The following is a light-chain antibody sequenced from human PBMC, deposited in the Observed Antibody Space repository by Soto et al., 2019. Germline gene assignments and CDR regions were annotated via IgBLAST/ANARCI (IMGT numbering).Light chain of an antibody. J-gene: IGLJ1*01. Sequence: QSVLTQPPSASGSPVQSVTISCTETSSDVGGYNYVSWYQQHPGKAPKLMIYEVSKRPSGVPDRFSGSKSGNTASLTVSGLQAEDEADYYCSSYAGSNNFNVFGTGTKVTV. V-gene: IGLV2-8*01. CDR3: SSYAGSNNFNV. CDR2: EVS. CDR1: SSDVGGYNY.